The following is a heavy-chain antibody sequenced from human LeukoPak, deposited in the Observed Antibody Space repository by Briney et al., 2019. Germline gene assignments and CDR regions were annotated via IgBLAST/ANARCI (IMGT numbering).Heavy chain of an antibody. Sequence: SVKVSCKASGGTFSSYAISWVRQAPGQGLEWMGGIIPIFGTANYAQKFQGRVTITADESTSTAYMELSSLRSEDTAVYYCARSAYYYGSGSYYGIDYWGQGTLLTVSS. J-gene: IGHJ4*02. V-gene: IGHV1-69*01. CDR1: GGTFSSYA. CDR3: ARSAYYYGSGSYYGIDY. D-gene: IGHD3-10*01. CDR2: IIPIFGTA.